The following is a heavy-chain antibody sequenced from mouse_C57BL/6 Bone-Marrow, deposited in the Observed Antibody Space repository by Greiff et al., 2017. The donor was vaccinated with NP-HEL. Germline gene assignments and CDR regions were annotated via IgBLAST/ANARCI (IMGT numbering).Heavy chain of an antibody. CDR2: INPGSGGT. D-gene: IGHD1-1*01. J-gene: IGHJ3*01. CDR1: GYAFTNYL. CDR3: ARDGLYYGSREAWFAY. Sequence: QVQLQQSGAELVRPGTSVKVSCKASGYAFTNYLIEWVKQRPGQGLEWIGVINPGSGGTNYNEKFKGKATLTADKSSSTAYMQLSSLTSEDSAVYFCARDGLYYGSREAWFAYWGQGTLVTVSA. V-gene: IGHV1-54*01.